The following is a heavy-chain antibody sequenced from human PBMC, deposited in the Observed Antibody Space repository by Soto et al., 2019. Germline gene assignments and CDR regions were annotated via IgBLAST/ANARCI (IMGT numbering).Heavy chain of an antibody. J-gene: IGHJ4*02. D-gene: IGHD4-17*01. CDR1: TGSMRTYY. CDR2: ISHTGKT. CDR3: ARDDTTGLFDF. Sequence: QVQLQESGPGLVRPAETLSLTCSVSTGSMRTYYWTWIRQSPGKGLEWIGQISHTGKTKYNPSLERRVTMSVDTSRKQFSLKLTSVTAADTALYYCARDDTTGLFDFWGQGTLVTVSS. V-gene: IGHV4-59*01.